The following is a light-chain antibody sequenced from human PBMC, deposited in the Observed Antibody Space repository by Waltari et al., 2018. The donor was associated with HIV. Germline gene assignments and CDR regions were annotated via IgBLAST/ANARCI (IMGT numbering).Light chain of an antibody. CDR1: SSGVGGYDY. CDR3: CSFAGTYVV. CDR2: DVS. V-gene: IGLV2-11*01. Sequence: QSALTQPRSVSASPGQSVTISCTGTSSGVGGYDYVSWYQQHPGKAPKLMLYDVSKRPSGVPDRFSGSKSGNTASLTISGLQAEDEADYYCCSFAGTYVVFGGGTKLTVL. J-gene: IGLJ2*01.